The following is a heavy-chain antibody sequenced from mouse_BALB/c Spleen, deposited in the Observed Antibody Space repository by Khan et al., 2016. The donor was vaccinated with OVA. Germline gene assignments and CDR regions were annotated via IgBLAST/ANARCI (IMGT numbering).Heavy chain of an antibody. CDR1: GDSITSGY. CDR2: ISYSGST. D-gene: IGHD2-4*01. J-gene: IGHJ3*01. CDR3: ARYEYDYGGAFAY. Sequence: VQLKESGPSLVKPSQTLSLTCSVTGDSITSGYWNWIRKFPGNKLEYMGYISYSGSTYYNPSRKSRISITRDTSKNQYYLQLNSVTTEDTATYYCARYEYDYGGAFAYWGQGTLVTVSA. V-gene: IGHV3-8*02.